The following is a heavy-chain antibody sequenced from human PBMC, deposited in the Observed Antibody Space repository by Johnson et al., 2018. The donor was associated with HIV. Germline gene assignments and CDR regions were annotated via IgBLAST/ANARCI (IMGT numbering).Heavy chain of an antibody. V-gene: IGHV3-23*04. Sequence: MQLVESGGGLVQPGGSLRLSCAASGFTFSSYAMSWVRQAPGKGLEWVSAISGSGGSTYYADSVKGRFTISRDNSKNTLYLQMNSLRAEDTAVYYCAKEGYSSGWYGPPDAFDIWGQGTMVTVSS. CDR1: GFTFSSYA. D-gene: IGHD6-19*01. CDR3: AKEGYSSGWYGPPDAFDI. J-gene: IGHJ3*02. CDR2: ISGSGGST.